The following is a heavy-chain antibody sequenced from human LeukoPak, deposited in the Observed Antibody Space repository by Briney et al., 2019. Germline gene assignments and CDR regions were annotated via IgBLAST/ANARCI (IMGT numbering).Heavy chain of an antibody. CDR2: ISGSGGST. V-gene: IGHV3-23*01. J-gene: IGHJ4*02. D-gene: IGHD1-26*01. CDR1: GFTFSSYA. Sequence: GGSLRLSCAASGFTFSSYAMSWVRQAPGKGLEWVSAISGSGGSTYYADSVKGRFTISRDNSKNTLYLQMNSLRAEDTAVYYCAKTIVGASRWAGGPNYYFDYWGQGTLVTVSS. CDR3: AKTIVGASRWAGGPNYYFDY.